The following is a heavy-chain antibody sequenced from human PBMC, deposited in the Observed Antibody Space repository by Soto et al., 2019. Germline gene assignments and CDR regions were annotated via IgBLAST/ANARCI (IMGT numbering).Heavy chain of an antibody. CDR1: GGTFSSYA. CDR3: ARIGHDCSGGSCYSGGGRFGS. J-gene: IGHJ4*02. D-gene: IGHD2-15*01. Sequence: QVQLVQSGAEVKKPGSSVKVSCKASGGTFSSYAISWVRQAPGQGLEWMGGIIPIFGTANYAQKFQGRVTITAVESTSTAYTELSRLRSEYTAVYYCARIGHDCSGGSCYSGGGRFGSWGQGTLVTVSS. CDR2: IIPIFGTA. V-gene: IGHV1-69*12.